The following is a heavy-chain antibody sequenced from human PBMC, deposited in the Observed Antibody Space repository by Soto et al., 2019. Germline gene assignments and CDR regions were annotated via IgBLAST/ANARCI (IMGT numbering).Heavy chain of an antibody. D-gene: IGHD3-10*01. V-gene: IGHV3-7*01. CDR1: GLGFSGYW. CDR2: IKHDASET. J-gene: IGHJ4*02. Sequence: EVQXVESGGDLVQPGGSLRLSCVASGLGFSGYWMNWVRQAPGKGLEWVANIKHDASETYYVDSVKGXXXXXXXXXXXXXXXXXXSLRVEDXXMYXCLSAXGYWGQGTLLTVSS. CDR3: LSAXGY.